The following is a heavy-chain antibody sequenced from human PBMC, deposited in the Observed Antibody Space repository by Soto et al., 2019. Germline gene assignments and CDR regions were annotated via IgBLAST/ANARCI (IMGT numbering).Heavy chain of an antibody. D-gene: IGHD3-10*01. CDR2: IIPIFGTA. CDR1: GGTFSSYA. CDR3: ARARITGGGRYWYFDL. J-gene: IGHJ2*01. V-gene: IGHV1-69*06. Sequence: SVKVSCKASGGTFSSYAISWVRHAPGQGLEWMGGIIPIFGTANYAQKFQGRVTITADKSTSTAYMELSSLRSEDTAVYYCARARITGGGRYWYFDLWGRGTLVTVSS.